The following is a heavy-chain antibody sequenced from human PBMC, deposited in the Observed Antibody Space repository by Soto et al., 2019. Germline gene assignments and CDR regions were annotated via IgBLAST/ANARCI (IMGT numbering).Heavy chain of an antibody. CDR3: ARPDYYDSSGYLSAFDI. D-gene: IGHD3-22*01. V-gene: IGHV5-10-1*01. Sequence: PGESLKISCKGSGYSFTSYWISWVRQMPGKGLEWMGRIDPSDSYTNYSPSFQGHVTISADKSISTAYLQWSSLKASDTAMYYCARPDYYDSSGYLSAFDIWGQGKMVTVSS. J-gene: IGHJ3*02. CDR2: IDPSDSYT. CDR1: GYSFTSYW.